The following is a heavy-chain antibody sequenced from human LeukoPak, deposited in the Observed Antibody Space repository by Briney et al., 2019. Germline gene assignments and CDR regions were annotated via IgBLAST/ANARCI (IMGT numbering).Heavy chain of an antibody. CDR3: ARERVRIAVTGTKFFDS. Sequence: SETLSLTCTVSGDSISSGRYSWNWIRQPAGKGLEWIGQIYTSGNTNYNPSLKSRVSISADTSKNQFSLKLSSVTAADTAVYYCARERVRIAVTGTKFFDSWGQGTLVTVSS. D-gene: IGHD6-19*01. CDR1: GDSISSGRYS. J-gene: IGHJ4*02. CDR2: IYTSGNT. V-gene: IGHV4-61*09.